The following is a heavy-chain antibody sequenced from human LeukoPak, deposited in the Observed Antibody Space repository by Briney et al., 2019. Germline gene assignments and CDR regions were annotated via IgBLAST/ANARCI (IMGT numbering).Heavy chain of an antibody. CDR3: ARGRPIAARLRPGYYYYMDV. CDR1: GGPISSYY. D-gene: IGHD6-6*01. Sequence: SETLSLTCTVSGGPISSYYWSWIRQPPGKGLEWIGYIYYSGSTNYNPSLKSRVTISVDTSKDQFSLKLSSVTAADTAVYYCARGRPIAARLRPGYYYYMDVWGKGTTVTVSS. CDR2: IYYSGST. V-gene: IGHV4-59*12. J-gene: IGHJ6*03.